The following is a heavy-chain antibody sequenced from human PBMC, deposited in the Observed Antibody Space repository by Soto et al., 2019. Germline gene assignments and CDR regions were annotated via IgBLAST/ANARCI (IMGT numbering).Heavy chain of an antibody. Sequence: ASVKVSCKASGYIFTDYYMHWVRQAPGQELEWMGWINPNSGGTNYAQKFQGWVTMTRDTSISTAYMELSRLRSDDTAVYYCARGGWGYSSGWYSSDIWGQGTMVTVSS. CDR2: INPNSGGT. J-gene: IGHJ3*02. D-gene: IGHD6-19*01. V-gene: IGHV1-2*04. CDR1: GYIFTDYY. CDR3: ARGGWGYSSGWYSSDI.